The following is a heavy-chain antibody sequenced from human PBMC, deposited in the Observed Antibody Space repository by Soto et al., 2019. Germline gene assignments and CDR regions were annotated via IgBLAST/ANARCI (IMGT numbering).Heavy chain of an antibody. Sequence: GESLKISCKGSGYSFTSYWIGWVRQMPGKGLEWMGIIYPGDSDTRYSPSFQGQVTISADKSISTAYLQWSSLKASDTAMYYCARSELLSTPSTYYDFWSGYAFNYWGQETVVTVSS. CDR1: GYSFTSYW. CDR2: IYPGDSDT. D-gene: IGHD3-3*01. J-gene: IGHJ4*02. V-gene: IGHV5-51*01. CDR3: ARSELLSTPSTYYDFWSGYAFNY.